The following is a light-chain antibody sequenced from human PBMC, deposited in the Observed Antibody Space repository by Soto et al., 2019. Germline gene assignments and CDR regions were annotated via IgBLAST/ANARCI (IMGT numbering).Light chain of an antibody. V-gene: IGKV1-5*01. CDR1: QSISSW. Sequence: DIQMPQSPSSVSASEGDRVTITCRASQSISSWLAWYQQKPGKAPKLLIYDASSLESGVPSRFSGSGSGTEFTLTISSLQPDDFATYYCQQYNSYSWTFGQGTKVDIK. CDR2: DAS. CDR3: QQYNSYSWT. J-gene: IGKJ1*01.